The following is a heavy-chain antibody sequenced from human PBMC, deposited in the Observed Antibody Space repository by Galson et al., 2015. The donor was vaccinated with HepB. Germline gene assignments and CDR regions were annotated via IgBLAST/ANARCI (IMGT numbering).Heavy chain of an antibody. V-gene: IGHV3-21*01. CDR2: ISSSSSYI. D-gene: IGHD6-13*01. CDR1: GFTFSSYS. J-gene: IGHJ3*01. Sequence: SLRLSCAASGFTFSSYSMNWVRQAPGKGLEWVSSISSSSSYIYYADSGKGRFTISRDNSKDTLYLQMNSLRAEDTAVYYCVIEVAAPGTGAFDVWGQGTMVTVSS. CDR3: VIEVAAPGTGAFDV.